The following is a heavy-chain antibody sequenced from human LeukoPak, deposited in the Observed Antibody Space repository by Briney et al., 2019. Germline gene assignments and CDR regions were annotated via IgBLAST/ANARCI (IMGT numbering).Heavy chain of an antibody. J-gene: IGHJ4*02. CDR2: IYYSGST. Sequence: SETLSLTCTVSGGSISSSSYYWGWIRQPPGKGLEWIGSIYYSGSTYYNPSLKSRVTISVDTSKNQFSLKLSSVTAADTAVYYCARAGDGDWGADYWGQGTLVTVSS. D-gene: IGHD2-21*01. CDR1: GGSISSSSYY. V-gene: IGHV4-39*07. CDR3: ARAGDGDWGADY.